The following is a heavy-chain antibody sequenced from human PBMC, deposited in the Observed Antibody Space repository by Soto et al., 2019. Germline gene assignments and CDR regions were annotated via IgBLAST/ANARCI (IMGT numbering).Heavy chain of an antibody. CDR1: GFTFSSYE. J-gene: IGHJ3*02. CDR2: ISSSGSTI. D-gene: IGHD1-1*01. V-gene: IGHV3-48*03. Sequence: GGSLRLSCAASGFTFSSYEMNWVRQAPGKGLEWVSYISSSGSTIYYADSVKGRFTISRDNAKNSLYLQMNSLRAEDTAVYYCAREGAVQLERRAFDIWGQGTMVTVSS. CDR3: AREGAVQLERRAFDI.